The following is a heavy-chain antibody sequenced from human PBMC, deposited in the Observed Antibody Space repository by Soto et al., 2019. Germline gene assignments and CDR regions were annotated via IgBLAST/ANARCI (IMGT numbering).Heavy chain of an antibody. D-gene: IGHD1-26*01. Sequence: QAQLVQSGAEVKKPGASVKVSCKASGYTFTGYDINWVRQATGQGLEWMGWMNPNSGNTGYAQNFQGRVTMTRDNSITTAYMELTSLRDGDSVVYYCAGEKVGTTGIDFWGQGTRVTVSS. CDR3: AGEKVGTTGIDF. V-gene: IGHV1-8*01. CDR1: GYTFTGYD. J-gene: IGHJ4*02. CDR2: MNPNSGNT.